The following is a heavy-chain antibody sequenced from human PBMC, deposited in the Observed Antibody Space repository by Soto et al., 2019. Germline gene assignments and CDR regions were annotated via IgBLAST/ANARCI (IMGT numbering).Heavy chain of an antibody. Sequence: QVQLVESGGGVVQPGRSLRLSCAASGFTFSSYGMHWVRQAPGKGLEGVAVIWYDGSNKYYADSVKGRFTISRDNSKNTLYLQMNSLRAEDTAVYYCARSYYYDSSGYYRSFFQHWGQGTLVTVSS. CDR1: GFTFSSYG. CDR3: ARSYYYDSSGYYRSFFQH. D-gene: IGHD3-22*01. CDR2: IWYDGSNK. V-gene: IGHV3-33*01. J-gene: IGHJ1*01.